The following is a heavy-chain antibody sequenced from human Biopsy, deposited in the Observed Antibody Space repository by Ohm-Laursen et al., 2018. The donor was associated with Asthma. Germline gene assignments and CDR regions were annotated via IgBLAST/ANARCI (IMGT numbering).Heavy chain of an antibody. D-gene: IGHD3-22*01. CDR3: ARDLSFYDSSGYYRRWFDP. CDR1: GGSISSGDYY. Sequence: TLSLTRTVSGGSISSGDYYWSWIRQPPGKGLEWIGYIYYSGSTYYNPSLKSRVTISVDTSKNQFSLKLSSVTAADTAVYYCARDLSFYDSSGYYRRWFDPWGQGTLVTVSS. CDR2: IYYSGST. J-gene: IGHJ5*02. V-gene: IGHV4-30-4*01.